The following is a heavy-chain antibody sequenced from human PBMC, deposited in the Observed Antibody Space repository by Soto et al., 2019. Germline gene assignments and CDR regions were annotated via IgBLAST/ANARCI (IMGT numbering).Heavy chain of an antibody. CDR3: ARDREGAVAGTGFYYYYGMDV. V-gene: IGHV1-69*04. J-gene: IGHJ6*02. CDR1: GGTFSSYT. CDR2: IIPILGIA. D-gene: IGHD6-19*01. Sequence: SVKVSCKASGGTFSSYTISWVRQAPGQGLEWMGRIIPILGIANYAQKFQGRVTITADKSTSTAYMELSSLRSEDTAVYYCARDREGAVAGTGFYYYYGMDVWGQGTTVTVSS.